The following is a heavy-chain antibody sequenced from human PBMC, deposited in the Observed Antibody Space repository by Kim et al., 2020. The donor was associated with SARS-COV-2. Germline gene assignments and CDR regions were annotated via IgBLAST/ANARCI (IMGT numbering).Heavy chain of an antibody. V-gene: IGHV3-48*03. CDR2: ISSSGSTI. D-gene: IGHD4-17*01. CDR3: ARVLGYGDYSGVLGY. CDR1: GFTFSSYE. J-gene: IGHJ4*02. Sequence: GGSLRLSCAASGFTFSSYEMNWVRQAPGKGLEWVSYISSSGSTIYYADSVKGRFTISRDNAKNSLYLQMNSLRAEDTAVYYCARVLGYGDYSGVLGYWGQGTLVTVSS.